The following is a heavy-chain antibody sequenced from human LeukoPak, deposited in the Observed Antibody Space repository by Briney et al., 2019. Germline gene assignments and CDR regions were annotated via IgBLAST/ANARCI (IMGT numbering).Heavy chain of an antibody. V-gene: IGHV3-74*01. D-gene: IGHD3-3*02. CDR3: TRDSIDVSY. CDR2: INLDGTST. J-gene: IGHJ4*02. CDR1: GFTFSSYW. Sequence: GGSLRLSCTVSGFTFSSYWMHWVRQAPDRGLVWVSRINLDGTSTSYVDSVKGRFTVSRDNSKSTVYLQMNSLRAEDTGVYYCTRDSIDVSYWGQGTPVTVSS.